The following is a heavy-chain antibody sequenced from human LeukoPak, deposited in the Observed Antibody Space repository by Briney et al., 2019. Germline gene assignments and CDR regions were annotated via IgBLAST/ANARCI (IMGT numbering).Heavy chain of an antibody. CDR2: ISYDGINK. Sequence: PGGSLRLSCEVSGFTFRNYGMNWVRQAPGKGLEWVAVISYDGINKYYVDSVKGRFTISRDNAKNSLYLQMNSLRAEDTAVYYCARDSGGDLPEYYFDYWGQGTLVTVSS. CDR3: ARDSGGDLPEYYFDY. V-gene: IGHV3-30*03. CDR1: GFTFRNYG. J-gene: IGHJ4*02. D-gene: IGHD2-21*02.